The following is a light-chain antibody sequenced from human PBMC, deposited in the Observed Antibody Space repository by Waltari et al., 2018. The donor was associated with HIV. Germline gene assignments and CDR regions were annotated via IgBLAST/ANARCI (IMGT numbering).Light chain of an antibody. V-gene: IGLV2-14*01. CDR3: SSYTSSSTVGV. CDR1: SSDVGGYDY. Sequence: QSALTQPASVSGSPGQSITISCTGTSSDVGGYDYVSWYHQHPGKAPKLIIYEGSHRPSGVSNRFSGSKSGDTASLTISGLQTEDEADYYCSSYTSSSTVGVFGTGTKVTVL. CDR2: EGS. J-gene: IGLJ1*01.